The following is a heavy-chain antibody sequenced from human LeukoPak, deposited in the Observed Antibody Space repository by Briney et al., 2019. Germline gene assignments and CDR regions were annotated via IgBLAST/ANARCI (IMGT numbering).Heavy chain of an antibody. Sequence: SETLSLTCTVSGGSISSYYWSWIRQPPGKGLEWIGYIYHSGSTNYNPSLKSRVTISVDTSKNQFSLKLSSVTAADTAVYYCARRTTGDWFDPWGQGTLVTVSS. J-gene: IGHJ5*02. V-gene: IGHV4-59*08. CDR3: ARRTTGDWFDP. CDR1: GGSISSYY. CDR2: IYHSGST. D-gene: IGHD1-14*01.